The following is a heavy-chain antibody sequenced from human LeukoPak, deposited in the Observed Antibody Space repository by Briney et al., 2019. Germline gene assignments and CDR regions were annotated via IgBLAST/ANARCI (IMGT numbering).Heavy chain of an antibody. Sequence: GASVKVSCKASGYTFTGYYMHWVRQAPGQGLEWMGWINPNSGGTNYAQKFQGRVTMTRDTSISTAYMELSRPRSDDTAVYYCARVLITFGGVIVPAFDYWGQGTLVTVSS. CDR1: GYTFTGYY. V-gene: IGHV1-2*02. J-gene: IGHJ4*02. D-gene: IGHD3-16*02. CDR3: ARVLITFGGVIVPAFDY. CDR2: INPNSGGT.